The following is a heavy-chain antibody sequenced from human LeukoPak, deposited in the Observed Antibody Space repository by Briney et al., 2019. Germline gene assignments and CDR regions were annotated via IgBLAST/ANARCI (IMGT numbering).Heavy chain of an antibody. V-gene: IGHV3-66*03. CDR3: ARDRAANQDWVEFDP. J-gene: IGHJ5*02. CDR1: GFRVSDYY. CDR2: IRDSGEA. D-gene: IGHD3/OR15-3a*01. Sequence: GGSLGLSCAVSGFRVSDYYMSWVRQSPGKGLEWVGLIRDSGEAFYADFARGRFAISRDESENTLYLQMNSLRVEDTAVYFCARDRAANQDWVEFDPWGQGTPVIVSS.